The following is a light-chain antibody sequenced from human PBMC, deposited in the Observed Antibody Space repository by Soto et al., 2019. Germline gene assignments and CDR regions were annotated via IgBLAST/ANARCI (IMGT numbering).Light chain of an antibody. CDR1: NVGSKK. V-gene: IGLV3-21*02. CDR2: DDA. J-gene: IGLJ1*01. CDR3: QVWDSSSYV. Sequence: ELTQPPSVSVAPGQTARIICGGNNVGSKKVHWYQQRPGQAPVLVVYDDADRPSGIPERFSGSNSGNTATLTISWVEAGDEADYYCQVWDSSSYVFGTGTKVTVL.